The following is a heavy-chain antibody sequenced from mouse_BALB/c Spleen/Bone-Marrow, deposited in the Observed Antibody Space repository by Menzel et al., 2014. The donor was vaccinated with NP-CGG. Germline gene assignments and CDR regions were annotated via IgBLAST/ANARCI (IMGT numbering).Heavy chain of an antibody. CDR2: INPDSSTI. CDR1: GFDFSRYW. V-gene: IGHV4-1*02. CDR3: ARPGYYGYQDV. J-gene: IGHJ1*01. Sequence: EVMLVESGGGLVQPGGSLKLSCAASGFDFSRYWMTWVRQAPGKGLEWIGGINPDSSTINYTPSLEDKFIISRDNAKNTLYLQMSKVRSEDTALYYCARPGYYGYQDVWGAGTTVTVSS. D-gene: IGHD1-2*01.